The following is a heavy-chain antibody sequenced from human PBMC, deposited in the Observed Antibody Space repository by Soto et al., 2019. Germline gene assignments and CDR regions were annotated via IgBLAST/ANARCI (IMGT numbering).Heavy chain of an antibody. Sequence: PGESLKISCKGSGYSFTSYWIGWVRQMPGKGLEWMGIIYPGDSDTRYSPSFQGQVTISADKSISTAYLQWSSLKASDTAMYYCARQNSNYGDYGYRMDVWGQGTTVTVSS. CDR1: GYSFTSYW. CDR2: IYPGDSDT. J-gene: IGHJ6*02. D-gene: IGHD4-17*01. V-gene: IGHV5-51*01. CDR3: ARQNSNYGDYGYRMDV.